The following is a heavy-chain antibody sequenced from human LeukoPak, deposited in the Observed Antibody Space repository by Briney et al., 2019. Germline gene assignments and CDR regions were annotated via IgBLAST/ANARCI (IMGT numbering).Heavy chain of an antibody. D-gene: IGHD3-22*01. CDR3: ADLGTTYYYDRSTY. CDR1: GFSFSSYA. CDR2: ISSSGGSP. V-gene: IGHV3-23*01. J-gene: IGHJ4*02. Sequence: GGSLRLSCAASGFSFSSYAMSWVRQAPGKGLEWVSGISSSGGSPYYADSVQGRFTISRDNSKNTLFLQMTGLRAEDTAVYYRADLGTTYYYDRSTYWGQGTLVAVSS.